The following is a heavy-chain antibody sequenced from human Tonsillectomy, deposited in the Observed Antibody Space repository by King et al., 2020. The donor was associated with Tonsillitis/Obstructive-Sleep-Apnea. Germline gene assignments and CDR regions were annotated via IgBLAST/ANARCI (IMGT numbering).Heavy chain of an antibody. D-gene: IGHD4-11*01. Sequence: MQLQESGPGLVKPSETLSITCTVSGGSTGSSSYYWGWIRQSPGKGLEWIGSNYYDGTTYYNPSLKSRVTISVDTSKNQFSLRLTSVTAADSAVYYWARHVDYTKSYYYCMAVWGKGTTVTVSS. CDR1: GGSTGSSSYY. CDR3: ARHVDYTKSYYYCMAV. CDR2: NYYDGTT. V-gene: IGHV4-39*01. J-gene: IGHJ6*03.